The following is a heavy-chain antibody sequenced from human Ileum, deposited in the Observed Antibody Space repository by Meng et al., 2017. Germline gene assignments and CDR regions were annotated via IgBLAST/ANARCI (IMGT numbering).Heavy chain of an antibody. CDR3: ARGIGDVRVGFDY. J-gene: IGHJ4*02. Sequence: QVQPQASGPGLVKPSGTLSLTCAVSGDSISSGNWWNWVRQSPGKGLEWIGEIFHGGTTNYNPSLKNRVTLLMDKSKNQFSLQLTSVTAADTAVFYCARGIGDVRVGFDYWGQGILVTVSS. CDR1: GDSISSGNW. CDR2: IFHGGTT. D-gene: IGHD3-16*01. V-gene: IGHV4-4*02.